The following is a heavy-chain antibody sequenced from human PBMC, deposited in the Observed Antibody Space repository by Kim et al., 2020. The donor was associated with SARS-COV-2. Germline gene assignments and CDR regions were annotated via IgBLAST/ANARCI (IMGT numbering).Heavy chain of an antibody. Sequence: SETLSLTCTVSGGSVSSGSYYWSWIRQPPGKGLEWIGYIYYSGSTNYNPSLKSRVTISVDTSKNQFSLKLSSVTAADTAVYYCARARLEWLLMSYHYYGMDVWGQGTTVTVSS. D-gene: IGHD3-3*01. J-gene: IGHJ6*02. V-gene: IGHV4-61*01. CDR2: IYYSGST. CDR1: GGSVSSGSYY. CDR3: ARARLEWLLMSYHYYGMDV.